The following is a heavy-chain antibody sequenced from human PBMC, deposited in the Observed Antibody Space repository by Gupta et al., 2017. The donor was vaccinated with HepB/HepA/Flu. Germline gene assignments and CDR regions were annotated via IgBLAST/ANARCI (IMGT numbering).Heavy chain of an antibody. CDR2: IIPIFGTA. J-gene: IGHJ3*02. CDR3: ARRPLSYLCGGDCYGDAFDI. V-gene: IGHV1-69*06. Sequence: QVQLVQSGAEVKKPGSSVKVSCKASGGTFSSNAISWVRQAPGQGLEWMGGIIPIFGTANYAQKFQGRVTITADKSTSTAYMELSSLRSEDTAVYYCARRPLSYLCGGDCYGDAFDIWGQGTMVTVSS. D-gene: IGHD2-21*01. CDR1: GGTFSSNA.